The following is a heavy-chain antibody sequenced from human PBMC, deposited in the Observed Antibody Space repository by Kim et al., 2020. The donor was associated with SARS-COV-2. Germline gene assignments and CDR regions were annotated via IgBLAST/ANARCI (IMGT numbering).Heavy chain of an antibody. CDR2: IYYSGST. V-gene: IGHV4-39*01. Sequence: SETLSLTCTVSGGSISSSSYYWGWIRQPPGKGLEWIGSIYYSGSTYYNPSLKSRVTISVDTSKNQFSLKLSSVTAADTAVYYCARRAPGVGYCSSTSCYEERWFDPWGQGTLVTVSS. CDR3: ARRAPGVGYCSSTSCYEERWFDP. D-gene: IGHD2-2*01. CDR1: GGSISSSSYY. J-gene: IGHJ5*02.